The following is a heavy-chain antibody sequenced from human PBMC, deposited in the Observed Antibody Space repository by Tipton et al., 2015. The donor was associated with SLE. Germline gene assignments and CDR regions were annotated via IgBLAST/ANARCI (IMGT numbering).Heavy chain of an antibody. D-gene: IGHD2-8*01. J-gene: IGHJ4*02. CDR2: ISYDGSNK. CDR1: GFTFNIYA. CDR3: ASTLMDYFDY. Sequence: SLRLSCAASGFTFNIYAMHWVRQAPGKGLEWVAVISYDGSNKYYADSVKGRFTTSRDNSKNTLYLQMNSLRAEDTAVYYCASTLMDYFDYWGQGTLVTVSS. V-gene: IGHV3-30*04.